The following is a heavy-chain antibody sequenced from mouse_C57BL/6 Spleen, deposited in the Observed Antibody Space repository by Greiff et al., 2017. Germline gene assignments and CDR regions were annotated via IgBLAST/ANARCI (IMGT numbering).Heavy chain of an antibody. D-gene: IGHD1-1*01. J-gene: IGHJ2*01. V-gene: IGHV14-4*01. Sequence: EVKLQESGAELVRPGASVKLSCTASGFNIKEDYMHWVKQRPEPGLEWLGWIDPENGDTAYASKFQGKATITADTSSNTAYRQLSSLTSEDTAVYYCTVLLLDYWGQGTTLTVSS. CDR3: TVLLLDY. CDR1: GFNIKEDY. CDR2: IDPENGDT.